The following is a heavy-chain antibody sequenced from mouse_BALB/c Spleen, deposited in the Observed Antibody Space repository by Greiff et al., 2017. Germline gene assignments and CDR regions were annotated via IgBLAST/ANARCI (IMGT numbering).Heavy chain of an antibody. CDR1: GFSLTSYG. J-gene: IGHJ2*01. CDR2: IWSGGST. CDR3: ARKDDGYYDFDY. Sequence: VQLQQSGPGLVQPSQSLSITCTVSGFSLTSYGVHWVRQSPGKGLEWLGVIWSGGSTDYNAAFISRLSISKDNSKSQVFFKMNSLQANDTAIYYCARKDDGYYDFDYWGQGTTHTVSS. D-gene: IGHD2-3*01. V-gene: IGHV2-2*02.